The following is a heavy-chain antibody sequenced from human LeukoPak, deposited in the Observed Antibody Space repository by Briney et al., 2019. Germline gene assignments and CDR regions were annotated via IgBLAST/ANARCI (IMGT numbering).Heavy chain of an antibody. CDR2: MYYSGST. CDR3: ARVYSSSYYNWFDP. D-gene: IGHD6-6*01. V-gene: IGHV4-39*07. Sequence: PSETLSLTCTVSGGSISSSTYYWGWIRQPPGKGLEWIGSMYYSGSTYYNPSLKSRVTISVDTSKNQFSLKLSSVTAADTAVYYCARVYSSSYYNWFDPWGQGTLVTVSS. CDR1: GGSISSSTYY. J-gene: IGHJ5*02.